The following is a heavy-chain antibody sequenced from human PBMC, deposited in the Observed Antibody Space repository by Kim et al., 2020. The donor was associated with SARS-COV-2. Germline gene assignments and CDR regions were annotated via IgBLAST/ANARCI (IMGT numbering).Heavy chain of an antibody. J-gene: IGHJ5*02. CDR3: ARGCTMVRGVDWFDP. CDR1: GGSFSGYY. V-gene: IGHV4-34*01. D-gene: IGHD3-10*01. CDR2: INHSGST. Sequence: SETLSLTCAVYGGSFSGYYWSWIRQPPGKGLEWIGEINHSGSTNYNPSLKSRVTISVDTSKNQFSLKLSSVTAADTAVYYCARGCTMVRGVDWFDPWGQGTLVTVSS.